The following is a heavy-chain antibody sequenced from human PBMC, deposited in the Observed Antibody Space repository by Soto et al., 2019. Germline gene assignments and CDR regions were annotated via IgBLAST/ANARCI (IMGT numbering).Heavy chain of an antibody. Sequence: SETLSLTCTVSGGSISSYYWSWIRQPPGKGLEWIGYIYSSGSTNYNPSLKSRVSISVDTSKNQFFLNLRSVIAADTAVYYCARGPLPHQNWFDTWGLGTLVTVSS. V-gene: IGHV4-59*01. CDR2: IYSSGST. J-gene: IGHJ5*02. CDR1: GGSISSYY. CDR3: ARGPLPHQNWFDT.